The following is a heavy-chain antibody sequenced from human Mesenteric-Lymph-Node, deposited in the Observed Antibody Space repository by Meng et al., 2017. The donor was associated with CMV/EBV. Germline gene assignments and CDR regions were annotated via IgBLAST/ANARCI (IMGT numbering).Heavy chain of an antibody. CDR3: ARGLEDVFGNKWFDP. J-gene: IGHJ5*02. V-gene: IGHV4-59*01. CDR1: GGSITNYH. D-gene: IGHD3-16*01. Sequence: SETLSLTCTVSGGSITNYHWNWMRQPPGKGLEWIGYISYSGYTIYNSSLQSRVTMSVDTSQNQFSLNLSSVTAADTAVYYCARGLEDVFGNKWFDPWGQGTLVTVSS. CDR2: ISYSGYT.